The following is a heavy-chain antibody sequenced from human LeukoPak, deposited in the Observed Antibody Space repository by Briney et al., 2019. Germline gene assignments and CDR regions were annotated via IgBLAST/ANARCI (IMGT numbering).Heavy chain of an antibody. CDR1: GDSVSGSSIT. CDR2: TYYRSKWYN. V-gene: IGHV6-1*01. CDR3: AREGSGSYSLDF. Sequence: SQTLSLTCAISGDSVSGSSITWNWIRQSPSRGLEWLGRTYYRSKWYNDYALSVKSRMTINRDTSKNQFSLQVNSVTPEDTAVYYCAREGSGSYSLDFRGQGNLVTVSS. D-gene: IGHD1-26*01. J-gene: IGHJ4*02.